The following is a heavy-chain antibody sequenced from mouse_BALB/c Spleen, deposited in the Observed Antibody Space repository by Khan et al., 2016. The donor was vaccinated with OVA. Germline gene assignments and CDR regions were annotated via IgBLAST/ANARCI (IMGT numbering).Heavy chain of an antibody. Sequence: QVQLKQSGAELVRPGASVKLSCKTSGYIFPSYWIQWVKQRSGQGLEWIARIYPGPGSTYYIEKFKGEATRPAVKYFSTAYMQISSSKSDDSAVYFCARSDYGSTYAMDNWGQRTSVTVTS. J-gene: IGHJ4*01. D-gene: IGHD1-1*01. V-gene: IGHV1-76*01. CDR1: GYIFPSYW. CDR2: IYPGPGST. CDR3: ARSDYGSTYAMDN.